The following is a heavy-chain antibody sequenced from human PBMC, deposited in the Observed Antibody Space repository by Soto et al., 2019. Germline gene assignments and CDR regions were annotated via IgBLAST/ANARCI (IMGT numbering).Heavy chain of an antibody. V-gene: IGHV4-30-4*01. J-gene: IGHJ4*02. CDR1: GGSISRGDYY. CDR2: IYYSGST. Sequence: PSETLSLTCTVSGGSISRGDYYWSWIRQPPGKGLEWIGYIYYSGSTYYNPSLKSRVTISVDTSKNQFSLKLSSVTAADTAVYYCARVALELLAFDYWGQGTLVTVSS. D-gene: IGHD1-7*01. CDR3: ARVALELLAFDY.